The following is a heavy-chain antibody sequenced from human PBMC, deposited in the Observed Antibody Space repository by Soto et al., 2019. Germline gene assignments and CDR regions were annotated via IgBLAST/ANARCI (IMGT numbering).Heavy chain of an antibody. Sequence: QVQLQESGPGLVKPSQTLSLTCTVSGGSISSGGYYWSWIRQHPGKGLEWIGYIYYSGSTYYNPSLKSRVTISVDTSKNQFSLKLSSVTAADTAVYYCARHGTDFWSGYLRYWYFDLWGRGTLVTVSS. CDR3: ARHGTDFWSGYLRYWYFDL. CDR2: IYYSGST. J-gene: IGHJ2*01. CDR1: GGSISSGGYY. D-gene: IGHD3-3*01. V-gene: IGHV4-31*03.